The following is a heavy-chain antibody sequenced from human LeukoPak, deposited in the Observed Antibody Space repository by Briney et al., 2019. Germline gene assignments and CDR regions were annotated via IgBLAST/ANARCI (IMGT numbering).Heavy chain of an antibody. J-gene: IGHJ3*02. Sequence: GGSLRLSCAASGFTFSSYSMTWVRKAPGKGLEWVSSISSSSSYTYYADSVKGRFTISRDNAKNSLYLQMNSLRAEDTAVYYCARDNYDSSLDAFDIWGQGTMVTVSS. D-gene: IGHD3-22*01. CDR3: ARDNYDSSLDAFDI. CDR2: ISSSSSYT. V-gene: IGHV3-21*01. CDR1: GFTFSSYS.